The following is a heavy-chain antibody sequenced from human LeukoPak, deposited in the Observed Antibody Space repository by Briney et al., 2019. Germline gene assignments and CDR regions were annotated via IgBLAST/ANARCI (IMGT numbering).Heavy chain of an antibody. V-gene: IGHV3-53*01. D-gene: IGHD5-12*01. Sequence: PGGSLRLSCAASGFTVSATHMSWVRQTPGKGLEWVSTLYSGGSIYYADSVKGRFTISRDNSKNTLYLQMNSLRVEDTAVYYCTRDLVGIYGQSHENYWGQGTLVTVSS. CDR1: GFTVSATH. CDR2: LYSGGSI. J-gene: IGHJ4*02. CDR3: TRDLVGIYGQSHENY.